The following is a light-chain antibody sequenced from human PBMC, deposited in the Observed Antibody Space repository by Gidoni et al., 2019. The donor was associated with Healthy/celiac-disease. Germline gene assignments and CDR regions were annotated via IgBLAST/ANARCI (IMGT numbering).Light chain of an antibody. CDR1: QSVRSY. Sequence: EIVLTQSPATLSLSPGERATLSCRASQSVRSYLAWYQQKPGQAPRLLIYDASNRATGIPARFSGSGSGTDFTLTISSLEPEDFAVYYCQQRSNWLRTFGGGTKVEIK. CDR2: DAS. V-gene: IGKV3-11*01. CDR3: QQRSNWLRT. J-gene: IGKJ4*01.